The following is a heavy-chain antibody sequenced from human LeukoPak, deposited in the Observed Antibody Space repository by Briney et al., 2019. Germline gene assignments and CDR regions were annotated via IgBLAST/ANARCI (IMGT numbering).Heavy chain of an antibody. V-gene: IGHV1-46*01. CDR3: ARDLLGNDAFDI. Sequence: ASVKVSCKASGYTFTGYYMHWVRQAPGQGLEWMGIINPSGGSTSYAQKFQGRVTMTRDTSTSTVYMELSSLRSEDTAVYYCARDLLGNDAFDIWGQGTMVTVSS. CDR1: GYTFTGYY. D-gene: IGHD3-3*02. CDR2: INPSGGST. J-gene: IGHJ3*02.